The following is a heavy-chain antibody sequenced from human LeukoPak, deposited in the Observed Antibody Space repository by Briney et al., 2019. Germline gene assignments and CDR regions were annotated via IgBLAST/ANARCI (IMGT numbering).Heavy chain of an antibody. V-gene: IGHV1-18*01. D-gene: IGHD5-18*01. Sequence: ASVKVSCKASGYTFTSYGISWVRQAPGQGLEWMGWISAYNGNTNYAQKLQGRVTMTTDTSTSTAYMELRSLRSDDTAVYYCARDRYSYGARDYHYYYMDVWGKGTTVTISS. CDR2: ISAYNGNT. J-gene: IGHJ6*03. CDR3: ARDRYSYGARDYHYYYMDV. CDR1: GYTFTSYG.